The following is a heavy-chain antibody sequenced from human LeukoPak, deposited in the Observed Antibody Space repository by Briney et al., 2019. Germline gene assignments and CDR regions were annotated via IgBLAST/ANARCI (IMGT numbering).Heavy chain of an antibody. J-gene: IGHJ4*02. D-gene: IGHD6-19*01. CDR3: ARARQWLVNVKDY. Sequence: GGSLRLSCAASGFTFSSYWMHWVRQAPGKGLVWVPRINSDGSSTSYADSVKGRFTISRDNAKNTLYLQMNSLRAEDTAVYYCARARQWLVNVKDYWGQGTLVTVSS. V-gene: IGHV3-74*01. CDR2: INSDGSST. CDR1: GFTFSSYW.